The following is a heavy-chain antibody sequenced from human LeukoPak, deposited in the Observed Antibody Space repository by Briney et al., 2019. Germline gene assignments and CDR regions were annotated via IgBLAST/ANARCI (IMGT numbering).Heavy chain of an antibody. CDR2: INDDGSDT. D-gene: IGHD6-19*01. CDR1: GFTFSNYW. J-gene: IGHJ4*02. V-gene: IGHV3-74*03. Sequence: GGSLRLSCTASGFTFSNYWMHWVRQAPGKGLVWVSRINDDGSDTKYADSVKGRFTISRDNAKNTLYLQMNSLRAEDTAVYYCAKKWGPQWLAHFDYWGQGTLVTASS. CDR3: AKKWGPQWLAHFDY.